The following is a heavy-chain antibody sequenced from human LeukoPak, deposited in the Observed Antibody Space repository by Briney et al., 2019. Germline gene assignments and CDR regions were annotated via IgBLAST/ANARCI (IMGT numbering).Heavy chain of an antibody. Sequence: SETLSLTCAGSGGSISSGGYPWSWTRQPPGKGLECIGYIYHSGSTYYNPSLKSRVTISVYRSKNQFSLKLSSVTAADTAVYYCARGILDYYDSSGYFDYWGQGTLVTVSS. D-gene: IGHD3-22*01. CDR2: IYHSGST. CDR3: ARGILDYYDSSGYFDY. J-gene: IGHJ4*02. CDR1: GGSISSGGYP. V-gene: IGHV4-30-2*01.